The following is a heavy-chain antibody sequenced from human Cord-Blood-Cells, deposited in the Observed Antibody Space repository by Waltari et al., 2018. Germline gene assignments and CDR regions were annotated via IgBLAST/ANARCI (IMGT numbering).Heavy chain of an antibody. J-gene: IGHJ2*01. CDR1: GGSLSGYY. CDR2: INHSGST. CDR3: ARLRKRSWYFDL. V-gene: IGHV4-34*01. Sequence: QVQLQQWGAGLLKPSEPLSLTCAVHGGSLSGYYWSWTRPPPGKGLEWIGEINHSGSTNYNPSLKSRVTISVDTSKNQFSLKLSSVTAADTAVYYCARLRKRSWYFDLWGRGTLVTVSS.